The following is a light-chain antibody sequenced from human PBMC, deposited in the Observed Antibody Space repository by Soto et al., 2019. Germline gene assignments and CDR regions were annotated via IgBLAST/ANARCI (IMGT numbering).Light chain of an antibody. V-gene: IGKV1-8*01. J-gene: IGKJ1*01. CDR3: QQYYSLRT. CDR2: AAS. Sequence: AIRMTQSPSSFSASTGDRVTITCRASQGISSYLAWYQQKPGKAPKLLIYAASTLQSGVPSRFSGRGSGTEFTLTISCLQSEDFATYYCQQYYSLRTFGQGTKVEIK. CDR1: QGISSY.